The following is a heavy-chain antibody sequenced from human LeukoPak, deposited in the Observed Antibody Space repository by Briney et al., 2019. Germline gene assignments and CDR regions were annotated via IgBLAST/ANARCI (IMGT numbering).Heavy chain of an antibody. D-gene: IGHD3-22*01. J-gene: IGHJ4*02. V-gene: IGHV3-64*01. Sequence: GGSLRLSCAASGFTFSSYAMHWVRQAPGKGLEYVSAISSNGGSTYYANSVKGRFTISRDNSKNTLYLQMGSLRAEDMAVYYCARSPLAYDSSGYFFDYWGQGTLVTVSS. CDR2: ISSNGGST. CDR3: ARSPLAYDSSGYFFDY. CDR1: GFTFSSYA.